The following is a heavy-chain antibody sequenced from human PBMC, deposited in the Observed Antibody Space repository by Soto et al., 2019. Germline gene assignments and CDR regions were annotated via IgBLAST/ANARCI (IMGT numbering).Heavy chain of an antibody. V-gene: IGHV3-30-3*01. Sequence: GGSLRLSCAASGFSFSISPMHWVRQAPGKGPEWVALISYDGTNKFYADSVKGRFTISRDNSKSTLYLQVDSLRPEDAAVYYCARDPKTAGGQNWAFNYFDSWDQGTLVTVSS. CDR3: ARDPKTAGGQNWAFNYFDS. CDR2: ISYDGTNK. CDR1: GFSFSISP. D-gene: IGHD7-27*01. J-gene: IGHJ4*02.